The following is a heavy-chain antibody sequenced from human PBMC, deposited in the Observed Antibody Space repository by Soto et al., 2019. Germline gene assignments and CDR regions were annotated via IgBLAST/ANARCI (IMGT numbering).Heavy chain of an antibody. CDR1: GFTFSSYA. D-gene: IGHD4-17*01. CDR3: EKYTVTEAWGEP. CDR2: VSRAGTYT. J-gene: IGHJ1*01. V-gene: IGHV3-23*01. Sequence: EVQLLESGGDVVRPGGSLRLSCAASGFTFSSYAMGWVRQAPGKGLEWVAGVSRAGTYTFYADSVRGRFSISRDNSRDTVNLYMNARRGDDTAVYFCEKYTVTEAWGEPGGQGTLVSVSS.